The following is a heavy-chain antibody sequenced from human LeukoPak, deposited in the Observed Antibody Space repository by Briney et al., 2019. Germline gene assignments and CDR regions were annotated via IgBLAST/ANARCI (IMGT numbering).Heavy chain of an antibody. Sequence: ASVKASCKASGYTFTSYYMHWVRQAPGQGLEWMGIINPSGGSTNYAQKFQGRVTMTRDTSTSTVLMELSSLRSEDTAVYYCARDGWYCTSASCYNRRGVLYYFDYWGQGTLVTVSS. CDR3: ARDGWYCTSASCYNRRGVLYYFDY. CDR1: GYTFTSYY. J-gene: IGHJ4*02. D-gene: IGHD2-2*02. CDR2: INPSGGST. V-gene: IGHV1-46*01.